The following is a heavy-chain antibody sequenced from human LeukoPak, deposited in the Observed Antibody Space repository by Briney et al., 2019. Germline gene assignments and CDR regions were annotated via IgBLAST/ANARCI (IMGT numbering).Heavy chain of an antibody. CDR2: IYSGGST. V-gene: IGHV3-53*01. J-gene: IGHJ4*02. Sequence: GGSLRLSCAASGFTVSSNYMSWVRQAPGKGLEWVSVIYSGGSTYYADSVKGRFTISRDNSKNTLYLQMNSLRAEDTAVYYCAKDLLLWFGEFRPYYFDYWGQGTLVTVSS. CDR3: AKDLLLWFGEFRPYYFDY. D-gene: IGHD3-10*01. CDR1: GFTVSSNY.